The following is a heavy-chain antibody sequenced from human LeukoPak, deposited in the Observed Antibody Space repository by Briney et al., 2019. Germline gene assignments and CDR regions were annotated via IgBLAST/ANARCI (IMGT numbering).Heavy chain of an antibody. CDR2: IYSSGSN. V-gene: IGHV4-4*07. CDR3: AREPTSGREPTSGRPLDY. CDR1: GGSISGYF. D-gene: IGHD5-12*01. Sequence: PSETLSLTCTVSGGSISGYFWSWIRQPAGKGLEWIGRIYSSGSNNHNPSLKSRVTMSLDTSKNHLSLNLSSVTAADTAVYYCAREPTSGREPTSGRPLDYWGQGTLVTVSS. J-gene: IGHJ4*02.